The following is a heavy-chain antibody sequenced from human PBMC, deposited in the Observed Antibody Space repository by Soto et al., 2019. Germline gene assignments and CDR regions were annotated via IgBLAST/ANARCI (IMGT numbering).Heavy chain of an antibody. V-gene: IGHV1-18*01. Sequence: QVQLVQSGAEVKKPGASVKVSCKASGYTFTSYGISWVRQAPGQGLEWMGWISAYNGNTNYAQKLQGRVTMTTDTTTSRADKKVRSLRSDDTAADYYAANGATATSTGYYYYYMDVWGKGTTVTVSS. D-gene: IGHD4-17*01. CDR2: ISAYNGNT. CDR3: AANGATATSTGYYYYYMDV. J-gene: IGHJ6*03. CDR1: GYTFTSYG.